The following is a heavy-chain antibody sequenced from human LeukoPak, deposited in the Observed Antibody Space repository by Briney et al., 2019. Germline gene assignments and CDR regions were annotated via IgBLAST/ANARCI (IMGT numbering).Heavy chain of an antibody. D-gene: IGHD6-19*01. CDR1: GYTFTSYA. Sequence: ASVKVSCKASGYTFTSYAMHWVRQAPGQRLEWMGWINAGNGNTKYSQKFQGRVTITRDTSASTAYTELSSLRSEDTAVYYCAREARSDGSGWYYFDYWGQGTLVTVSS. CDR2: INAGNGNT. V-gene: IGHV1-3*01. CDR3: AREARSDGSGWYYFDY. J-gene: IGHJ4*02.